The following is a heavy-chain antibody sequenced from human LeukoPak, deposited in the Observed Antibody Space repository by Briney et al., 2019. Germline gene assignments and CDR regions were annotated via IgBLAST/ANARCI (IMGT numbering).Heavy chain of an antibody. CDR1: GGSHSSYH. V-gene: IGHV4-4*07. CDR3: ARNKYCDSTSCSNWFDP. J-gene: IGHJ5*02. Sequence: SETLSLTCTVSGGSHSSYHWSWIRQPAGKGLEWIGRIYTSGGTNYNPSLKSRVTMSVDTSKNQFSLRLTSVTAADTALYYCARNKYCDSTSCSNWFDPWGQGTLVTVSS. CDR2: IYTSGGT. D-gene: IGHD2-2*01.